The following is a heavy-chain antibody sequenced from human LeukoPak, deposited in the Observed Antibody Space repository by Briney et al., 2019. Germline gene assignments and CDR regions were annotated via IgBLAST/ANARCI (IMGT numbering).Heavy chain of an antibody. CDR2: IIPMFDTA. V-gene: IGHV1-69*06. CDR1: GGTFNRYA. J-gene: IGHJ4*02. CDR3: AREADDFWSGYNRFYDY. D-gene: IGHD3-3*01. Sequence: SVKVSCKASGGTFNRYAISWVRQAPGQGLEWMGGIIPMFDTANYAQRFQGRLTITADKSTSTGYMELRSLRSDDTAVYYCAREADDFWSGYNRFYDYWGQGTLVTVSS.